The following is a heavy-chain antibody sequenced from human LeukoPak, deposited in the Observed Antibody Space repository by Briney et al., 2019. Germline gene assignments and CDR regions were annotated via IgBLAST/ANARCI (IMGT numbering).Heavy chain of an antibody. V-gene: IGHV4-4*02. Sequence: SETLSLTCAVSGGPISSSNWWSWVRQPPGKGLEWIGEIYHSGSTNYNPSLKSRVTISVDTSKNQFSLKLSSVTAADTAVYYCARGPRMGFYGDYAPGRYFDYWGQGTLVTVSS. D-gene: IGHD4-17*01. CDR1: GGPISSSNW. CDR3: ARGPRMGFYGDYAPGRYFDY. CDR2: IYHSGST. J-gene: IGHJ4*02.